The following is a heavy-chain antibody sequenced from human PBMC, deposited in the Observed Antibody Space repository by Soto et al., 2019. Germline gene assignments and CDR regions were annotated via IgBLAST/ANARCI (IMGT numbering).Heavy chain of an antibody. CDR1: GGSISSGGYS. V-gene: IGHV4-30-2*01. J-gene: IGHJ5*02. Sequence: QLQLQESGSGLVKPSQTLSLTCAVSGGSISSGGYSWSWIRQPPGKGLEWIGYIYHSGSTYYNPSPXSXISISVDRSKSQFSLQLSSVTAADTAVYYCARVPGPWGQGTRVTVSS. CDR3: ARVPGP. CDR2: IYHSGST.